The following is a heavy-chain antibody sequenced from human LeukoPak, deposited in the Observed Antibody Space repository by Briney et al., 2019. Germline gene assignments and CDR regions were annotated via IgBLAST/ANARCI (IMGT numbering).Heavy chain of an antibody. CDR3: AREGHTMVRGIID. CDR2: IYYSGST. J-gene: IGHJ4*02. Sequence: SETLSLTCSVSGGSIIRYYWSWLRQPPGKGLEWIGYIYYSGSTNYNPSLKSRVTISVDTSKNQFSLKLISATAADTAVYYCAREGHTMVRGIIDWGQRTLVTVSS. V-gene: IGHV4-59*01. D-gene: IGHD3-10*01. CDR1: GGSIIRYY.